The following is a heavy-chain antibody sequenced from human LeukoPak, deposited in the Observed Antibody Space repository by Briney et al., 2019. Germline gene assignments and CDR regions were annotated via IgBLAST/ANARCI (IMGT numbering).Heavy chain of an antibody. V-gene: IGHV3-21*03. Sequence: GGSLRLSCAASGFTFSSYNMNWVRQAPGKGLEWVSSITSSSNYIYYADSVKGRFTISRDNAKNSLYLQMNSLRAEDTTVYYCARDCWDYGSGRPGRFDPWGQGTLVTVSS. D-gene: IGHD3-10*01. CDR2: ITSSSNYI. J-gene: IGHJ5*02. CDR1: GFTFSSYN. CDR3: ARDCWDYGSGRPGRFDP.